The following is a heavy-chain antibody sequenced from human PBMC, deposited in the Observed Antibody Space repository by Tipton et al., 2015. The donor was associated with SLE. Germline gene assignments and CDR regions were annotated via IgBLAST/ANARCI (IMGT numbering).Heavy chain of an antibody. D-gene: IGHD6-19*01. CDR3: ARANLQWLVQDY. J-gene: IGHJ4*02. V-gene: IGHV4-4*09. CDR1: GGSFGTYY. Sequence: TLSLTCAVYGGSFGTYYWSWIRQPPGKGLEWIGYIYTSGSTNYNPSLKSRVTISVDTSKNQFSLKLSSVTAADTAVYYCARANLQWLVQDYWGQGTLVTVSS. CDR2: IYTSGST.